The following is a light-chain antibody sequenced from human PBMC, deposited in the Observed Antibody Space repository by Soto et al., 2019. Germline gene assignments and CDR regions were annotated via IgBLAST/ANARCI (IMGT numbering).Light chain of an antibody. J-gene: IGKJ1*01. V-gene: IGKV3-15*01. CDR2: DAS. CDR3: QQFNNWPRT. Sequence: IAVTKSPATLSVSRGEGATLSCRASQSVSSKLAWYQQKPGQAPRLLIYDASTRATGIPARFSGSGSGTEFTLTISSLQSEDFAVYYCQQFNNWPRTFGQGTKVDIK. CDR1: QSVSSK.